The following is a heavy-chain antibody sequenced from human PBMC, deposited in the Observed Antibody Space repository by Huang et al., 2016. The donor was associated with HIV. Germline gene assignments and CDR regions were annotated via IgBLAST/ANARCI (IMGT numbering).Heavy chain of an antibody. V-gene: IGHV1-8*03. CDR2: MNPSSGNT. Sequence: QVHLVQSGAEVKKPGASVKVSCTASGYTFDSHGINWVRQAAGQGLEWMGWMNPSSGNTDYAKKVQGRVTSTRDTSISTAYMQLSSLRSEDTAVYYCARGPMHTIFGVQNYYFNYMDVWGKGTTVTVSS. J-gene: IGHJ6*03. D-gene: IGHD3-3*01. CDR3: ARGPMHTIFGVQNYYFNYMDV. CDR1: GYTFDSHG.